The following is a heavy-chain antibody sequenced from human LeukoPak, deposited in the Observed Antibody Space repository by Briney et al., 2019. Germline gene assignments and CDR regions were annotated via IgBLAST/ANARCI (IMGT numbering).Heavy chain of an antibody. CDR1: GGSISSSTYY. D-gene: IGHD6-13*01. CDR2: ISYSGST. CDR3: ARDGSSWNFSFNNWFDP. V-gene: IGHV4-39*02. Sequence: SETLSLTCTVSGGSISSSTYYWGWIRQPPGKGLEWIGTISYSGSTYYNPSLRSRVTISVDTSKNQFSLKLSSVTAADTAVYYCARDGSSWNFSFNNWFDPWGQGTLVTVSS. J-gene: IGHJ5*02.